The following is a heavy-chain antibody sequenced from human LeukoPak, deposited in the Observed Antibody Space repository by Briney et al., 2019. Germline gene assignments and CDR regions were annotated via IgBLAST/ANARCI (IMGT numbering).Heavy chain of an antibody. CDR3: ARATTPRIAAAGPTFDY. J-gene: IGHJ4*02. CDR2: INPNSGGA. Sequence: ASVKVSCKASGYTFTGYYMHWVRQAPGQGLEWMGRINPNSGGANYAQRFQGRVTRTRDTSISTAYMGLSRLRSDDTAVYYCARATTPRIAAAGPTFDYWGQGTLVTVSS. V-gene: IGHV1-2*06. CDR1: GYTFTGYY. D-gene: IGHD6-13*01.